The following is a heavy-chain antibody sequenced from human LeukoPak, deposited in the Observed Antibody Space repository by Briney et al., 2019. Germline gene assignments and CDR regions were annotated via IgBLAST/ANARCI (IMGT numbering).Heavy chain of an antibody. V-gene: IGHV4-59*01. CDR3: ARAGGSWFPTIDY. J-gene: IGHJ4*02. D-gene: IGHD6-13*01. CDR1: GGSISSYY. CDR2: IYYSGST. Sequence: SETLSLTCTVSGGSISSYYWSWIRQPPGKGLEWIGYIYYSGSTYYNPSLKSRVTISVDTSKNQFSLKLSSVTAADTAVYYCARAGGSWFPTIDYWGQGTLVTVSS.